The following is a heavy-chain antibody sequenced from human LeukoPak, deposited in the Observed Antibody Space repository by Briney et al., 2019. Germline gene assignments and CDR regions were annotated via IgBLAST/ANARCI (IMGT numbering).Heavy chain of an antibody. CDR2: INHSGST. CDR1: GGSFSGYY. D-gene: IGHD6-13*01. Sequence: PSETLSLTCAVYGGSFSGYYRSWIRQPPGKGLEWIGEINHSGSTNYNPSLKSRVTISVDTSKNQFSLKLSSVTAADTAVYYCARYSSSWYRYWFDPWGQGTLVTVSS. CDR3: ARYSSSWYRYWFDP. J-gene: IGHJ5*02. V-gene: IGHV4-34*01.